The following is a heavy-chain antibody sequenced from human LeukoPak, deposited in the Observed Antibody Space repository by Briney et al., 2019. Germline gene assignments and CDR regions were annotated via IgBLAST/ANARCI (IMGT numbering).Heavy chain of an antibody. V-gene: IGHV3-21*01. D-gene: IGHD3-3*01. CDR1: GFTFSSYS. Sequence: PGGSLLLSCAASGFTFSSYSMNWVRQAPGKGLEWVSSISSSSSYIYYADSVKGRFTISRDNAKNSLYLQMNSLRAEDTAVYYCARVIDDFWSGYGYWGQGTLVTVSS. CDR2: ISSSSSYI. CDR3: ARVIDDFWSGYGY. J-gene: IGHJ4*02.